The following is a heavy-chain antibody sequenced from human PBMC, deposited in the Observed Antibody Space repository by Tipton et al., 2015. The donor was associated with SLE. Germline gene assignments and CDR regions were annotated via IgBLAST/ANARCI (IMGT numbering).Heavy chain of an antibody. D-gene: IGHD3-3*01. CDR2: IYHTGST. CDR3: ARTQLRVSPNAFDI. CDR1: GGSISRIGYY. V-gene: IGHV4-31*03. J-gene: IGHJ3*02. Sequence: TLSLTCTVSGGSISRIGYYWSWIRQHPGKGLEWIGYIYHTGSTYYNPSLESRLTISIDTSKNQFSLRLTSMTPADTALYYCARTQLRVSPNAFDIWGQVTMVTLSS.